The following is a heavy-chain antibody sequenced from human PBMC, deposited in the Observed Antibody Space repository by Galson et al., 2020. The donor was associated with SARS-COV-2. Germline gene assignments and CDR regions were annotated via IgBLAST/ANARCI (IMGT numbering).Heavy chain of an antibody. J-gene: IGHJ6*03. Sequence: ASVKVSCKASGYTFTSYGISWVRQAPGQGLEWMGWISAYNGNTNYAQKLQGRVTMTTDTSTSTAYMELRSLRSDDTAVYYCARVDSSSWYGYYYMDVWGKGTTVTVSS. V-gene: IGHV1-18*01. D-gene: IGHD6-13*01. CDR1: GYTFTSYG. CDR3: ARVDSSSWYGYYYMDV. CDR2: ISAYNGNT.